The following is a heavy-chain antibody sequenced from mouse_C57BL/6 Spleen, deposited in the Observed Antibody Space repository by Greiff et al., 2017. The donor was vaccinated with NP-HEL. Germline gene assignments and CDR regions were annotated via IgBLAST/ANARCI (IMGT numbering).Heavy chain of an antibody. Sequence: QVQLNESGAELVRPGASVTLSCKASGYTFTDYEMHWVKQTPVHGLEWIGAIDPETGGTAYNQKFKGKAILTADKSSSTAYMELRSLTSEDSAVYYCTRWHGYWGYWGQGTTLTVSS. V-gene: IGHV1-15*01. J-gene: IGHJ2*01. D-gene: IGHD2-3*01. CDR3: TRWHGYWGY. CDR1: GYTFTDYE. CDR2: IDPETGGT.